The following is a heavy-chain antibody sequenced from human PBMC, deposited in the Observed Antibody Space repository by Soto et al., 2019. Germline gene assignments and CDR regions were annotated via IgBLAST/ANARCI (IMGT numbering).Heavy chain of an antibody. D-gene: IGHD2-2*01. Sequence: QVQLVQSGAEVKKPGSSVKVSCKASGGTFSSYAISWVRQAPGQGLEWMGGIIPIFGTANYAQKFQGRVTITADECTSTAYMELSSLRSEDTAVYYCARDKGYCSSTSCYGGYYYGMDVWGQGTTVTVSS. CDR3: ARDKGYCSSTSCYGGYYYGMDV. CDR2: IIPIFGTA. CDR1: GGTFSSYA. J-gene: IGHJ6*02. V-gene: IGHV1-69*01.